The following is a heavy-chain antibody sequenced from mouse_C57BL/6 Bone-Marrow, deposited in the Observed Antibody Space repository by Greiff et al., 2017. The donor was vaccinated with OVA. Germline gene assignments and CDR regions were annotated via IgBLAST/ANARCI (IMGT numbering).Heavy chain of an antibody. CDR3: ARNYGHEDSFDY. CDR1: GYTFTDYN. D-gene: IGHD1-1*02. Sequence: VQLQQSGPELVKPGASVKIPCKASGYTFTDYNMDWVKQSPGKSLEWIGDINPNNGGTIYNQKFKGKATLTVDKSSSTAYMELRSLTSEDTAVYDCARNYGHEDSFDYWGQGTTLTVSS. J-gene: IGHJ2*01. V-gene: IGHV1-18*01. CDR2: INPNNGGT.